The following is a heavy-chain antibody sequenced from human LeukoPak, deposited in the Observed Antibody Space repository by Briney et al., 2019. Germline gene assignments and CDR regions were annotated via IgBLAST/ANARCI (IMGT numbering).Heavy chain of an antibody. Sequence: GASVKVSCKVSGYTLTESSMHWVRQAPGKGLEWMGGFDPEDGETIYAQKFQGRVTMTEDTSTDTAYMELSSLRSEDTAVYYCAASPLRGSYPYYFDYWGQGTLVTVSS. J-gene: IGHJ4*02. V-gene: IGHV1-24*01. CDR2: FDPEDGET. CDR3: AASPLRGSYPYYFDY. CDR1: GYTLTESS. D-gene: IGHD1-26*01.